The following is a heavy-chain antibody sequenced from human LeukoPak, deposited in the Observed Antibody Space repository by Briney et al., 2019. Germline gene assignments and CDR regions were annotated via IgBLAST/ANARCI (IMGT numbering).Heavy chain of an antibody. Sequence: PGGSLRLPCAASGFTISPYGMNWVRQAPGKGLEWVSYISSNSRSIYYADSVKGRFTMSRDNAKNSLYLQMNSLRDEDTAVYYCARGFYGSGTYLFDYWGQGTLVTVSS. CDR3: ARGFYGSGTYLFDY. CDR2: ISSNSRSI. CDR1: GFTISPYG. V-gene: IGHV3-48*02. D-gene: IGHD3-10*01. J-gene: IGHJ4*02.